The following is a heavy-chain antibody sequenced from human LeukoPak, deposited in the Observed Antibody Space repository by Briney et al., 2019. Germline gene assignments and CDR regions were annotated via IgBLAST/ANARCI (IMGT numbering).Heavy chain of an antibody. CDR2: ISYDGSNK. J-gene: IGHJ4*02. V-gene: IGHV3-30*03. Sequence: GGSLRLSCAASGFTFSSYGMHWVRQAPGKGLEWVAVISYDGSNKYYADSVKGRFTISRDNSKNTLYLQMNSLRAEDTAVYYCARAYRDVIFDYWGQGILVTVSS. CDR1: GFTFSSYG. D-gene: IGHD5-24*01. CDR3: ARAYRDVIFDY.